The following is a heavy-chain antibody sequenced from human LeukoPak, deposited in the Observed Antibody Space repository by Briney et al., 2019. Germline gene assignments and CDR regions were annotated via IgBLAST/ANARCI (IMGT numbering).Heavy chain of an antibody. CDR2: IIPIFGIA. D-gene: IGHD4-11*01. CDR3: ARDLGNYETMGREYYYGMDV. V-gene: IGHV1-69*04. Sequence: SVKVSCKASGGTFSSYAISWVRQAPGQGLEWMGRIIPIFGIANYARKFQGRVTITADKSTSTDYMELSSLRSEDTAVYYCARDLGNYETMGREYYYGMDVWGQGTTVTVSS. CDR1: GGTFSSYA. J-gene: IGHJ6*02.